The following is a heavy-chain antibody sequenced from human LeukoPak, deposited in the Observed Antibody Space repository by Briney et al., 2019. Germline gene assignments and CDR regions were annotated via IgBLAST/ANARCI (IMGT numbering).Heavy chain of an antibody. CDR3: ASQDDYVWGSYRLDY. J-gene: IGHJ4*02. V-gene: IGHV1-69*02. CDR1: GGTFNSYT. CDR2: IIPILGIA. D-gene: IGHD3-16*02. Sequence: SVKVSCKASGGTFNSYTISWVRQAPGQGLEWMGRIIPILGIANYAQKFQGRVTITADKSTSTAYMELSSLRSEDTAVYYCASQDDYVWGSYRLDYWGQGTLVTVSS.